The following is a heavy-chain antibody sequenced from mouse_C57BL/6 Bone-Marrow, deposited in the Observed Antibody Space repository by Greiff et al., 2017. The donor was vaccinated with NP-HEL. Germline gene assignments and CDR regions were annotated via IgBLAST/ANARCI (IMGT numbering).Heavy chain of an antibody. CDR2: INPSSGYT. CDR3: AKGITTVVDKSDY. J-gene: IGHJ2*01. Sequence: QVQLKQSGAELARPGASVKMSCKASGYTFTSYTMHWVKQRPGQGLEWIGYINPSSGYTKYNQKFKDKATLTADKSSSTAYMQQSSLTSEDSAVYYCAKGITTVVDKSDYWGQGTTLTVSS. D-gene: IGHD1-1*01. V-gene: IGHV1-4*01. CDR1: GYTFTSYT.